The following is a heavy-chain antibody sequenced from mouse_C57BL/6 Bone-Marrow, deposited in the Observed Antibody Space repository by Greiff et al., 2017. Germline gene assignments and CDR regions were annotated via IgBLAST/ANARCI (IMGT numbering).Heavy chain of an antibody. CDR3: TSPLRRYFDV. J-gene: IGHJ1*03. D-gene: IGHD2-12*01. CDR2: IDPETGGT. Sequence: VQLQQSGAELVRPGASVTLSCKASGYTFTDYEMHWVKQTPVHGLEWIGAIDPETGGTAYNQKFKGKAILTADKSSSTAYMELRSLTSEDSAVYYCTSPLRRYFDVWGTGTTVTVSS. V-gene: IGHV1-15*01. CDR1: GYTFTDYE.